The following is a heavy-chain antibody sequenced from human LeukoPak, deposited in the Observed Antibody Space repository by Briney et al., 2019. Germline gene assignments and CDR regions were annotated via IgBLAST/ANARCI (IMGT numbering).Heavy chain of an antibody. J-gene: IGHJ4*02. CDR2: FDPVHGEM. D-gene: IGHD3-9*01. V-gene: IGHV1-24*01. CDR1: GDTLTELS. CDR3: ATGGPWDLLKY. Sequence: EASVKVSCKVSGDTLTELSTHWVRQAPGKGRDGMGGFDPVHGEMIYAQKLQGRVTMTEDRSTDTAYMELSSLRSEDTAVYYCATGGPWDLLKYWGKGTLVTVSS.